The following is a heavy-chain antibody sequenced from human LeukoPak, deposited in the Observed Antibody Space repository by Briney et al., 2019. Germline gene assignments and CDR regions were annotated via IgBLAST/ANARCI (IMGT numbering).Heavy chain of an antibody. J-gene: IGHJ4*02. CDR2: ISSSSSYI. D-gene: IGHD6-13*01. CDR3: ARDQLSLAAAGTRLWY. CDR1: GFTFSSYS. Sequence: SGGSLRLSCAASGFTFSSYSMNWVRQAPGKGLEWVSSISSSSSYIYYADSVKGRFTISRDNAKNSLYLQMNSLRAEDTAVYYCARDQLSLAAAGTRLWYWGQGTLVTVSS. V-gene: IGHV3-21*01.